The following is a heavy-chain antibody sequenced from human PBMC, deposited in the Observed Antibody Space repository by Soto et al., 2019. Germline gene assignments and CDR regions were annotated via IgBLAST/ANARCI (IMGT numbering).Heavy chain of an antibody. V-gene: IGHV1-69*08. CDR1: GGTFSSYT. J-gene: IGHJ2*01. CDR3: ARDRPSPQGYFDL. Sequence: QVQLVQSGAEVKKPGSSVKVSCKASGGTFSSYTISWVRQAPGQGLEWMGRIIPILGIANYAQKFQGRVTITADKSTSTAYMELSSLRSEDTAVYYCARDRPSPQGYFDLWGRGTLVTVSS. D-gene: IGHD6-6*01. CDR2: IIPILGIA.